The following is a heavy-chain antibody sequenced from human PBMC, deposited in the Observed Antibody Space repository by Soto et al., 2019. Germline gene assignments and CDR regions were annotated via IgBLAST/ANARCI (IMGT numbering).Heavy chain of an antibody. CDR2: VYYSGST. CDR3: ARHGDRSYDYIWGSYRYTDAFDI. D-gene: IGHD3-16*02. J-gene: IGHJ3*02. CDR1: GFSVSSSSYY. Sequence: SETLSLTCTVSGFSVSSSSYYWGWVRQPPGEGLEWIGSVYYSGSTYYNPSLKSRVTISVDTSKNQFSLKLSSVTAADTAVYYWARHGDRSYDYIWGSYRYTDAFDIWGQGTMVTVSS. V-gene: IGHV4-39*01.